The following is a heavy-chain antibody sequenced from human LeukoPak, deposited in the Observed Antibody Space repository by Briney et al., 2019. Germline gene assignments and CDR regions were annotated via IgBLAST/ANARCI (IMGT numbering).Heavy chain of an antibody. Sequence: VASVKVSCKASGYTFTGYYMHWVRQAPGQGLEWMGWINPNSGGTNYAQKFQGRVTMTRDTSISTAYMELSRLRSDDTAVYYCARVRLAARITISYMDVWGKGTTVTVSS. J-gene: IGHJ6*03. CDR2: INPNSGGT. D-gene: IGHD6-6*01. CDR1: GYTFTGYY. CDR3: ARVRLAARITISYMDV. V-gene: IGHV1-2*02.